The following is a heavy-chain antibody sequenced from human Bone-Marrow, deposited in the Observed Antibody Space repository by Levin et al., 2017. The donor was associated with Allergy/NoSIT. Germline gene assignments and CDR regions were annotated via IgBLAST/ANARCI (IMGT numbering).Heavy chain of an antibody. Sequence: SSETLSLTCTVSGESVSSSGFYWTWIRQYPGKGLEWIGHIYYPGNTSYNPSLKSRVSISEDRSKNQFSLKLDSVTAADTAVYYFAGRSVYYGSGSWIDCWGQGTLVTVSS. CDR2: IYYPGNT. CDR1: GESVSSSGFY. D-gene: IGHD3-10*01. CDR3: AGRSVYYGSGSWIDC. V-gene: IGHV4-31*02. J-gene: IGHJ4*02.